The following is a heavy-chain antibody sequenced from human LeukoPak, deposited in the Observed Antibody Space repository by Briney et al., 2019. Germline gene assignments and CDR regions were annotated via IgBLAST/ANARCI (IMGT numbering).Heavy chain of an antibody. V-gene: IGHV4-59*08. CDR1: GGSISIYY. D-gene: IGHD1-1*01. CDR3: ARRDNTGYFDY. Sequence: PSETLSLTCTVSGGSISIYYWSWIRQPPGKGLEWIGNIHYSGSTNYNPSLTSRVTISLDTSKNQSSMRLPSVIAADTAVYFCARRDNTGYFDYWGQGTLVTVSS. J-gene: IGHJ4*02. CDR2: IHYSGST.